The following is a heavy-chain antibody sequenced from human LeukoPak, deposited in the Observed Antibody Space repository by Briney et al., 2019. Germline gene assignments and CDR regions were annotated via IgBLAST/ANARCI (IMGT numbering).Heavy chain of an antibody. V-gene: IGHV4-59*01. J-gene: IGHJ5*02. CDR3: ARDGGYSYGFT. D-gene: IGHD5-18*01. CDR1: GGSISSYY. Sequence: ASETLSLTCTVSGGSISSYYWSWIRQPPGKGLEWIGYIYYSGSTNYNPSLKSRVTISVDTSKNQFSLKLSSVTAADTAVYYCARDGGYSYGFTWGQGTLVTVSS. CDR2: IYYSGST.